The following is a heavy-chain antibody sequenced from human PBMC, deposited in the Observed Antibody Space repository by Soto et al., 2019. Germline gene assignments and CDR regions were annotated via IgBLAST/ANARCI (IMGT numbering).Heavy chain of an antibody. J-gene: IGHJ4*02. D-gene: IGHD2-2*01. CDR2: ISTYNGNT. CDR3: APSHYAKSFYYFAS. Sequence: QVQLVQSGAEVKKPGASVKVSCKTSGYTFTMYGISWVRQAPEQGLEWMGWISTYNGNTNSAQKFQGRVTMTTDTATSTAYMGLRSLRSDDTAVYYFAPSHYAKSFYYFASLVQGTLVTVSS. V-gene: IGHV1-18*01. CDR1: GYTFTMYG.